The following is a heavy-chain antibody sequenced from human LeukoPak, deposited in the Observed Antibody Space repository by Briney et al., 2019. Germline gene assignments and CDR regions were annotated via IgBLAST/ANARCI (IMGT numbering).Heavy chain of an antibody. J-gene: IGHJ4*02. CDR2: IYYSGST. CDR3: ARVRRRRSFDY. Sequence: PSETLSLTCTVSGGSISSGGYYWSWIRQHPGKGLEWIGYIYYSGSTNYNPSLKSRVTISVDTSKNQFSLKLSSVTAADTAVYYCARVRRRRSFDYWGQGTLVTVSS. D-gene: IGHD3-16*01. CDR1: GGSISSGGYY. V-gene: IGHV4-61*08.